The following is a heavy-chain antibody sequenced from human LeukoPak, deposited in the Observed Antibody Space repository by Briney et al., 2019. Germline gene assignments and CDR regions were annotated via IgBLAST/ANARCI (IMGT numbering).Heavy chain of an antibody. Sequence: PGGSLRLSCAASGFTFSSYNMNWVRQAPGKGLEWVSSISSSSDYIYYADSVKGRFTISRDNAKNSLYLQMKSLRAEDTAVYYCARGKTSQNIVTRKTYNWFDPWGQGTLVTVSS. CDR1: GFTFSSYN. V-gene: IGHV3-21*01. CDR2: ISSSSDYI. D-gene: IGHD2/OR15-2a*01. CDR3: ARGKTSQNIVTRKTYNWFDP. J-gene: IGHJ5*02.